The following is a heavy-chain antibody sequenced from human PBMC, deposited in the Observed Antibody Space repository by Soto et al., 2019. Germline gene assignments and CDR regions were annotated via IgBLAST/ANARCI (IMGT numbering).Heavy chain of an antibody. CDR1: GFTFIINA. D-gene: IGHD3-10*01. CDR3: AKTFFSGSGTYRGWFDP. CDR2: ISNSGYST. J-gene: IGHJ5*02. Sequence: EGQLLESGGDLVQPGGSLRLSCAASGFTFIINAMTWVRQAPGKGLEWVSTISNSGYSTYYADSVKGRFTISRYNSKDTLNLQMNSLRAENTAIYYCAKTFFSGSGTYRGWFDPSGQAIMVIVST. V-gene: IGHV3-23*01.